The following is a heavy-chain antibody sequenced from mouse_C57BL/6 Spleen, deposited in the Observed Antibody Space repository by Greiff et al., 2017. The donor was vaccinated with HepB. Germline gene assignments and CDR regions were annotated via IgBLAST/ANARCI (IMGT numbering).Heavy chain of an antibody. J-gene: IGHJ2*01. V-gene: IGHV5-4*03. D-gene: IGHD3-3*01. CDR3: ARGGGQGY. CDR1: GFTFSSYA. CDR2: ISDGGSYT. Sequence: EVKLVESGGGLVKPGGSLKLSCAASGFTFSSYAMSWVRQTPEKRLEWVATISDGGSYTYYPDNVKGRFTISRDNAKTNLYLQMSHLKSEDTAMYYCARGGGQGYWGQGTTLTVSS.